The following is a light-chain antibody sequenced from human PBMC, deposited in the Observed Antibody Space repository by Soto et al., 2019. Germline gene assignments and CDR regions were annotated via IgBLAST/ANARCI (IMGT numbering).Light chain of an antibody. CDR1: QDIRSW. V-gene: IGKV1-12*01. CDR3: QQANSFPLT. CDR2: AAT. Sequence: DIQMTQSPSYVSASVGDRVSITCRASQDIRSWLAWYQQRPGKAPKLLIYAATILQSGVPSRFSDSGSGTTFTLTINNLQPEDFASYFCQQANSFPLTFGGGTKVDIK. J-gene: IGKJ4*01.